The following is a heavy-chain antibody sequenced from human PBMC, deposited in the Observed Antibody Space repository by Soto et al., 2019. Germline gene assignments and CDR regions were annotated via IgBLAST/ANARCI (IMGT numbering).Heavy chain of an antibody. CDR3: ARAGIAYCGGDCYSSLIY. J-gene: IGHJ4*02. CDR1: GFTFSSYG. D-gene: IGHD2-21*02. CDR2: IWYDGSNK. V-gene: IGHV3-33*01. Sequence: QVQLVESGGGVVQPGRSLRLSCAASGFTFSSYGMHWVRQAPGKGLEWVAVIWYDGSNKYYADSVKGRFTISRDNSKNTLYLQMNSLRAEDTAVYYCARAGIAYCGGDCYSSLIYWGQGTLVTVSS.